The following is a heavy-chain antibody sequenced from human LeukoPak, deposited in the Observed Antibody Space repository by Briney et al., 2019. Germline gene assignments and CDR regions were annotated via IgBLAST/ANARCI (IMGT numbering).Heavy chain of an antibody. J-gene: IGHJ4*02. V-gene: IGHV3-21*01. CDR1: GFTFSSYS. CDR2: ISSSSSYI. Sequence: GGSLRLSCAASGFTFSSYSMNWVRQASGKGLEWVSSISSSSSYIYYADSVKGRFTISRDNAKNSLYLQMNSLRAEDTAVYYCARDGYYYDSSGYYYPLDYWGQGTLVTVSS. CDR3: ARDGYYYDSSGYYYPLDY. D-gene: IGHD3-22*01.